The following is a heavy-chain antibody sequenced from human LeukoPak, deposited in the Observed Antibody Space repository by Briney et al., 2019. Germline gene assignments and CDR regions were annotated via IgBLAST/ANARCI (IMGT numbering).Heavy chain of an antibody. CDR3: ARDRRGYCSDNNCPFFDY. Sequence: PSETLSLTCGVSGYSISSAYYWGWIRQPPGKGLEWIGSIYHRGSTYYNPSLKSRVTISLDTPRNQFSLRLSSVTAADTAVYYCARDRRGYCSDNNCPFFDYWGQGTLVTVSS. CDR2: IYHRGST. CDR1: GYSISSAYY. D-gene: IGHD2-15*01. J-gene: IGHJ4*02. V-gene: IGHV4-38-2*02.